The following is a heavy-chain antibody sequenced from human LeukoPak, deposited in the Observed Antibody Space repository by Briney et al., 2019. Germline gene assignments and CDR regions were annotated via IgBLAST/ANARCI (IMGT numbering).Heavy chain of an antibody. D-gene: IGHD6-19*01. CDR3: ARIAVAGTKTYYFDY. V-gene: IGHV1-18*04. CDR2: ISAYNGST. CDR1: GYTFTSYG. Sequence: ASVKVSCKASGYTFTSYGISWVRQAPGQGLEWMGWISAYNGSTNYAQKLQGRVTMTTDTSTSTAYMELRSLRSDDTAVYYCARIAVAGTKTYYFDYWGQGTLVTVSS. J-gene: IGHJ4*02.